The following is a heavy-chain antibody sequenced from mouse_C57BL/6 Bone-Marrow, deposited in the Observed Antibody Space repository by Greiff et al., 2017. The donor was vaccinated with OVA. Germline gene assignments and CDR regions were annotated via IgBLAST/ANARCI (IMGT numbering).Heavy chain of an antibody. CDR3: ARDDYDTAY. V-gene: IGHV3-6*01. J-gene: IGHJ3*01. CDR2: ISYDGSN. CDR1: GYSITSGYY. D-gene: IGHD2-4*01. Sequence: VQLKESGPGLVKPSQSLSLTCSVTGYSITSGYYWNWIRQFPGNKLEWMGYISYDGSNNYNPSLKNRISITRDTSKNQFFLKLNSVTTEDTATYYCARDDYDTAYWGQGTLVTVSA.